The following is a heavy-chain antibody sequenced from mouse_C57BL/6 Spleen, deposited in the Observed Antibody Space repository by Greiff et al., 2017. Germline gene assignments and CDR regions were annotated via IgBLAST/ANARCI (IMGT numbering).Heavy chain of an antibody. CDR3: AGDGYYVLDY. J-gene: IGHJ2*01. Sequence: DVKLVESGGGLVKPGGSLKLSCAASGFTFSDYGMHWVRQAPEKGLEWVAYISSGSSTIYYADTVKGRFTISSDNAKNTLFLQMTSLRSEDTAMYYCAGDGYYVLDYWGQGTTLTVSS. D-gene: IGHD2-3*01. CDR1: GFTFSDYG. V-gene: IGHV5-17*01. CDR2: ISSGSSTI.